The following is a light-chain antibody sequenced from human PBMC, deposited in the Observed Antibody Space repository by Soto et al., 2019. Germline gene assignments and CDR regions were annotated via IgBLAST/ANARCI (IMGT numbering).Light chain of an antibody. CDR1: SSDVGGYNY. Sequence: QSALTQPRSVSGSPGQSVTISCTGNSSDVGGYNYVSWYQQHPGKAPKLMIYDVSKRPSGVPDRFSGSKSGNTASLTISGLQAEDEADYYCCSYAGSYTLFVFGTGTKLTVL. V-gene: IGLV2-11*01. CDR3: CSYAGSYTLFV. CDR2: DVS. J-gene: IGLJ1*01.